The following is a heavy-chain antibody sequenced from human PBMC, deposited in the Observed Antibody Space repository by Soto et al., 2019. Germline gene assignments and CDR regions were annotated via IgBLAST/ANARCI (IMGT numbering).Heavy chain of an antibody. J-gene: IGHJ4*02. CDR2: IYYSGST. V-gene: IGHV4-59*11. CDR1: GGCIRSHY. D-gene: IGHD5-12*01. CDR3: ARSRDGYNFGRPERTEGIDY. Sequence: PSETLSLTCTVSGGCIRSHYWSWIRQPPGKGLEWIGYIYYSGSTNYNPSLKSRVTISVDTSKNQFSLKLSSVTAADTAVYYCARSRDGYNFGRPERTEGIDYWGQGTLLTVSS.